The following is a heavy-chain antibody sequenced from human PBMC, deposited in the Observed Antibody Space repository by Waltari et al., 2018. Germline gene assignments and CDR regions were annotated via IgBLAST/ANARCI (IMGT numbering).Heavy chain of an antibody. D-gene: IGHD3-16*01. CDR3: ARDRGEIWDDVFGPAGFDP. V-gene: IGHV4-59*02. J-gene: IGHJ5*02. CDR2: VYYSGTT. Sequence: QVQLQESGPGLVKPSATLSLTCTVSSGSVRAYHWIWLRQSPGKGLEWIGCVYYSGTTTYNPALKSRVIISVDTSKNQWSLKLTSVTAADTAVYYCARDRGEIWDDVFGPAGFDPWGQGTLVTVSS. CDR1: SGSVRAYH.